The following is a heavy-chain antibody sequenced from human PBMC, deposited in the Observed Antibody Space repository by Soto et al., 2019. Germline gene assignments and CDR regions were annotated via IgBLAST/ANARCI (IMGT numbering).Heavy chain of an antibody. CDR3: ARDVLVWWDYATGGYDF. CDR1: GYSFVSHG. Sequence: QIHLVQSGLEMKKPGASVKVSCKASGYSFVSHGISWVRQAPGQGLEWMAWIGPYKGGTIYAQKFQGRVTVTADTSTNFTYMELRILGPDDTAVYYCARDVLVWWDYATGGYDFWGQGTLVTVSS. J-gene: IGHJ4*02. D-gene: IGHD2-21*01. V-gene: IGHV1-18*04. CDR2: IGPYKGGT.